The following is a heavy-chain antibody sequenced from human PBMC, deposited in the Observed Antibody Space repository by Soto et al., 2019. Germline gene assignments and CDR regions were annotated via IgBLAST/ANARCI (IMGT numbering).Heavy chain of an antibody. V-gene: IGHV1-18*01. CDR2: ISAYNGNT. CDR1: GYTFTSYG. Sequence: ASVKVSCKASGYTFTSYGISWVRQAPGQGLEWMGWISAYNGNTNYAQKLQGRVTMTTDTSTSTAYMELRSLRSDDTAVYYCARDDIAVARTGFVYWGPGTLVNVSS. CDR3: ARDDIAVARTGFVY. D-gene: IGHD6-19*01. J-gene: IGHJ4*02.